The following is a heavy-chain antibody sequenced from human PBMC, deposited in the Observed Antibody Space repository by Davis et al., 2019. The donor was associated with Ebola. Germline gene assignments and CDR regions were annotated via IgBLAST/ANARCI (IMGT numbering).Heavy chain of an antibody. CDR1: GYTFTSYY. CDR3: ARSPGSYLFYFDK. D-gene: IGHD3-10*01. CDR2: INPNDGRT. J-gene: IGHJ4*02. Sequence: AASVKVSCKASGYTFTSYYMHWVRQAPGQGLEWMGMINPNDGRTIYAQKFQGRVTVTRDTSTTTVYMDLSSLRPEDTAMYYCARSPGSYLFYFDKWGQGALVTVSS. V-gene: IGHV1-46*01.